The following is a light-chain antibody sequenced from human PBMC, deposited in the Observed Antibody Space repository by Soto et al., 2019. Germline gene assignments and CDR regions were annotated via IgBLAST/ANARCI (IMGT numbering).Light chain of an antibody. CDR1: QRITNY. CDR3: QQSYIAPYT. J-gene: IGKJ2*01. CDR2: AAS. V-gene: IGKV1-39*01. Sequence: DIQMTQSPSSLSASVGDRVTITCRASQRITNYLNWYQQKLGEAPKLLIYAASVLQSGLPSRFSGSGFGTEFTLTISSLQVDDFATYFCQQSYIAPYTFGQGTKL.